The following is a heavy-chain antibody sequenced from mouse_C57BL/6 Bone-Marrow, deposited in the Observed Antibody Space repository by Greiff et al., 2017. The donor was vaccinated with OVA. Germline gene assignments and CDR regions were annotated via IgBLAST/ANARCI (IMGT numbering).Heavy chain of an antibody. D-gene: IGHD2-4*01. CDR2: FYPGSGSI. CDR1: GYTFTEYT. Sequence: VQVVESGAELVKPGASVKLSCKASGYTFTEYTIHWVKQRSGQGLEWIGWFYPGSGSIKYNEKFKDKATLTADKSSSTVYMELSRLTSEDSAVNICARNEEHDYDYNRAWFAYWGQGTLVTVSA. J-gene: IGHJ3*01. CDR3: ARNEEHDYDYNRAWFAY. V-gene: IGHV1-62-2*01.